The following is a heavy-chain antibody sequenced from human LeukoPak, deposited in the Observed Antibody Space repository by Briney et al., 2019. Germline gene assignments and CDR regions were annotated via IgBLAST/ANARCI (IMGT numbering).Heavy chain of an antibody. CDR2: IKSKTDGGTT. Sequence: GGSLRLSCAASGFTFSNAWMSWVRQAPGKGLEWVGRIKSKTDGGTTDYTAPVKGRYTISRDDSKNTLYLQMNSLKSEDTAVYYCTTGPFDYYGSASYLANGMDVWGQGTTVTVSS. CDR3: TTGPFDYYGSASYLANGMDV. J-gene: IGHJ6*02. V-gene: IGHV3-15*01. D-gene: IGHD3-10*01. CDR1: GFTFSNAW.